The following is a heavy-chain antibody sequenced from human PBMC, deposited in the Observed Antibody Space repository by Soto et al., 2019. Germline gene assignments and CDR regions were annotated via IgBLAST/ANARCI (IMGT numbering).Heavy chain of an antibody. D-gene: IGHD4-17*01. CDR3: ARDPGYGDYEIDY. V-gene: IGHV1-18*01. CDR2: ISAYNGNT. CDR1: GYTFTSYG. Sequence: QVQLVQSGAEVKKPGASVKVSCKASGYTFTSYGISWVRQAPGQGLEWMGWISAYNGNTNYAQKLQGRGTMTPDTSTRTASMELTSLRSDDTAVYYCARDPGYGDYEIDYWGQGTLVTVSS. J-gene: IGHJ4*02.